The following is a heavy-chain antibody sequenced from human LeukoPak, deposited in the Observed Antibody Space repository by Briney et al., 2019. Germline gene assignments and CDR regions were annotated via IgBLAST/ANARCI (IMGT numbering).Heavy chain of an antibody. D-gene: IGHD5-18*01. J-gene: IGHJ4*02. CDR2: IRHDGSNK. CDR3: AKDPNRGGLSNYGYEWSY. CDR1: GSTFSSYG. Sequence: PGGSLRLSCAASGSTFSSYGMHWVRQAPGKGLEWVAFIRHDGSNKYYADSVKGRFTISRDNSKNTLYLQMNSLRAEDTAVYYCAKDPNRGGLSNYGYEWSYWGQGTLVTVSS. V-gene: IGHV3-30*02.